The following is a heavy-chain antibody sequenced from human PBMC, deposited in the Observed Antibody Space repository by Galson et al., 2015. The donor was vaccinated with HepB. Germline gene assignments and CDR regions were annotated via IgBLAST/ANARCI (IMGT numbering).Heavy chain of an antibody. Sequence: SLRLSCAPSGFTVSGNHMSWVRQAPGKGLERVPLIYSSTTTYYADSVKGRFTISRDNSKNALYLQMNSLRAEDTAVYYCARDQGDDYVNYYYYHGMDVWGQGTTVTVSS. J-gene: IGHJ6*02. D-gene: IGHD3-16*01. CDR2: IYSSTTT. CDR3: ARDQGDDYVNYYYYHGMDV. CDR1: GFTVSGNH. V-gene: IGHV3-66*03.